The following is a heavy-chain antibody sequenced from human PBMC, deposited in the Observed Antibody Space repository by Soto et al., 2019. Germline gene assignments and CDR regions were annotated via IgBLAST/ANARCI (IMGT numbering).Heavy chain of an antibody. CDR1: GGSISSSSYY. D-gene: IGHD3-3*01. Sequence: QLQLQESGPGLVKPSETLSLTCTVSGGSISSSSYYWGWIRQPPGKGLEWIGSIYYSGSTYYNPSLKSRVTISVDTSKNQFSLKLSSVTAADTAVYYCARPPAPREWLTTQRNWYFDLWGRGTLVTVSS. CDR2: IYYSGST. CDR3: ARPPAPREWLTTQRNWYFDL. J-gene: IGHJ2*01. V-gene: IGHV4-39*01.